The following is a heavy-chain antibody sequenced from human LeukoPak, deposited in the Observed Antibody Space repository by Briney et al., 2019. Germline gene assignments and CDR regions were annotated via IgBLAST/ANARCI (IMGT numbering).Heavy chain of an antibody. J-gene: IGHJ4*02. CDR2: IDWDDDK. V-gene: IGHV2-70*11. CDR1: GFSLSTRGMC. Sequence: SGPTLVKPTQTLTVTCTFSGFSLSTRGMCVSWSRQPPGKALEWLARIDWDDDKYYSTSLKTRLTISKDTSKDQMVLTKTNMDPVDTAPYYCARARRDGYNSFTLRYTYYFDSWGQGTLVTVSS. CDR3: ARARRDGYNSFTLRYTYYFDS. D-gene: IGHD5-24*01.